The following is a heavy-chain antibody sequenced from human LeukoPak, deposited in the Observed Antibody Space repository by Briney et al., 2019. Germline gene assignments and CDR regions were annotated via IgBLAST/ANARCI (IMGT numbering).Heavy chain of an antibody. CDR2: IYWDDDS. J-gene: IGHJ4*02. Sequence: ESGPTLMKPTDTLTLTCNFSGFSLATNGAGVAWIRQPPGKALEWLALIYWDDDSRYSPSLESRLTITKDTSKNQVVLTMTNLDPVDTATFYYAHLAPAYGDYFFDNWGQGILVTVSS. D-gene: IGHD4-17*01. CDR3: AHLAPAYGDYFFDN. CDR1: GFSLATNGAG. V-gene: IGHV2-5*02.